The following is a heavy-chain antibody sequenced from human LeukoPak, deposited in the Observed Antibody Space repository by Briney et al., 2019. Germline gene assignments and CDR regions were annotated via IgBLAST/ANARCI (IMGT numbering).Heavy chain of an antibody. CDR3: ARDEYDILTGYPGDY. V-gene: IGHV4-39*02. J-gene: IGHJ4*02. CDR2: IYYSGST. CDR1: GGSISSSSYY. Sequence: SETLSLTCTVSGGSISSSSYYWGWIRQPPGKGLEWIGSIYYSGSTYYNPSLKSRVTISVDTSKNQFSLKLSSVTAADTAVYYCARDEYDILTGYPGDYWGQGTLVTVSP. D-gene: IGHD3-9*01.